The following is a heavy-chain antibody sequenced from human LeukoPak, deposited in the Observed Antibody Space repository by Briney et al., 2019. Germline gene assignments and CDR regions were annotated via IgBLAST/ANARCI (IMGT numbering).Heavy chain of an antibody. CDR1: GYTFTSYY. CDR3: ATAVAVGYYYYYMDV. V-gene: IGHV1-69*13. J-gene: IGHJ6*03. D-gene: IGHD2-15*01. Sequence: EASVKVSCKASGYTFTSYYMHWVRQAPGQGLEWMGGIIPIFGTANYAQKFQGRVTITADESTSTAYMELSSLRSEDTAVYYCATAVAVGYYYYYMDVWGKGTTVTVSS. CDR2: IIPIFGTA.